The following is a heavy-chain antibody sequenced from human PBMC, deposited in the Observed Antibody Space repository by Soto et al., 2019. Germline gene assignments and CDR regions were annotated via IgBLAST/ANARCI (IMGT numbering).Heavy chain of an antibody. D-gene: IGHD3-10*01. CDR3: AKSGPANGSGSYYYYYYMDV. CDR1: GFTFSSYA. J-gene: IGHJ6*03. V-gene: IGHV3-23*01. Sequence: GGSLRLSCAASGFTFSSYAMSWVRQAPGKGLEWVSAISGSGGSTYYADSVKGRFTISRDNSKNTLYLQMNSLRAEDTAVYYCAKSGPANGSGSYYYYYYMDVWGKGTTVTVSS. CDR2: ISGSGGST.